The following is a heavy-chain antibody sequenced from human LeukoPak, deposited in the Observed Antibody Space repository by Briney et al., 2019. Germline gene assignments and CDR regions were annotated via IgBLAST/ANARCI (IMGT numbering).Heavy chain of an antibody. CDR3: TRELGYCTNGVCYRAYYFDY. CDR1: GFTFGDYA. Sequence: GGSLRLSCTASGFTFGDYAMSWVRQAPGKGLEWVSFIRSKAYGGTTEYAASVKGRFTISRDDSKSIAFLQMDSLKTEDTAVYYCTRELGYCTNGVCYRAYYFDYWGQGTLVTVSS. D-gene: IGHD2-8*01. CDR2: IRSKAYGGTT. V-gene: IGHV3-49*04. J-gene: IGHJ4*02.